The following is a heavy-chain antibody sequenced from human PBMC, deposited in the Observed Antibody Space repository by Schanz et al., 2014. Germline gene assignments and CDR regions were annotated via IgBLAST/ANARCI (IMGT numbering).Heavy chain of an antibody. CDR3: ARDYYDSNGYYYCDY. CDR1: GGTFSSYA. CDR2: IIPILGIA. V-gene: IGHV1-69*04. J-gene: IGHJ4*02. Sequence: QVQLVQSGAEVKKPGSSVKVSCKSSGGTFSSYAISWVRQAPGQGLEWMGRIIPILGIATYAQKFQGRLTITADKSTSTAYMELSRLRSEDTAMYYCARDYYDSNGYYYCDYWGQGTLVTVSS. D-gene: IGHD3-22*01.